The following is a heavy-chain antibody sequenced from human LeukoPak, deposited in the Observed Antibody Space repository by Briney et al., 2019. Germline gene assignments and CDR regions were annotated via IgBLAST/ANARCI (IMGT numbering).Heavy chain of an antibody. D-gene: IGHD6-19*01. J-gene: IGHJ4*02. CDR3: ARVGGRSSGWYPTPPQVDY. CDR1: GYIFTGYY. Sequence: GASVKVSCKASGYIFTGYYMHWVRQAPGQGLDWMGWINPNSGDTNYAQKLQGRVTMTTDTSTSTAYMELRSLRSDDTAVYYCARVGGRSSGWYPTPPQVDYWGQGTLVTVSS. V-gene: IGHV1-2*02. CDR2: INPNSGDT.